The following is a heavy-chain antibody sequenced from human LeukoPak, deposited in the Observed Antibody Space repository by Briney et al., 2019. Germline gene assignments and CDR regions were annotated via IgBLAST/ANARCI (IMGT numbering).Heavy chain of an antibody. CDR1: GYTFTSYG. V-gene: IGHV1-18*01. D-gene: IGHD6-6*01. Sequence: EASVKVSCKASGYTFTSYGISWVRQAPGQGLEWMGWISAYNGSTNYAQKLQGRVTMTTDTSTSTAYMELRSLRSDDTAVYYCAREEGIAARFYGMDVWGQGTTVTVSS. CDR2: ISAYNGST. J-gene: IGHJ6*02. CDR3: AREEGIAARFYGMDV.